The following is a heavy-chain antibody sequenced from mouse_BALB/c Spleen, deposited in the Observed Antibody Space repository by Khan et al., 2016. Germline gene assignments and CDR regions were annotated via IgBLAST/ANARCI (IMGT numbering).Heavy chain of an antibody. CDR2: ISYSGST. CDR3: ARAPPRWYFDV. J-gene: IGHJ1*01. Sequence: EVQLQESGPGLVKPSQSLSLTCTVTGYSITSDYAWNWLRQFPGNKLEWMGYISYSGSTCYNPSLKSRISITRDTSKNQFFLQLNSVTTEDTASYYCARAPPRWYFDVWGAGTTVTVSS. CDR1: GYSITSDYA. V-gene: IGHV3-2*02.